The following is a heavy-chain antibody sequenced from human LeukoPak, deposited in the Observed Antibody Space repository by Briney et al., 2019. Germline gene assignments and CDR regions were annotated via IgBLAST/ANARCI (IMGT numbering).Heavy chain of an antibody. V-gene: IGHV4-59*01. Sequence: SETLSLTCSVSGGSISSYYWSWIRQPPGKRLEWIGYIYYSGSTDYNPSLKSRVTISVDTSKNQFSLKLSSVTAADTAVYYCARDPENPYSSGDKRVAFDIWGQGTMVTVSS. CDR2: IYYSGST. CDR3: ARDPENPYSSGDKRVAFDI. D-gene: IGHD6-19*01. CDR1: GGSISSYY. J-gene: IGHJ3*02.